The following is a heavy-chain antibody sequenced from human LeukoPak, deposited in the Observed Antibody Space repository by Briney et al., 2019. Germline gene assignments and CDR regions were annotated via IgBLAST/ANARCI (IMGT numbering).Heavy chain of an antibody. CDR3: ARWLELMRNFDW. D-gene: IGHD5-24*01. CDR2: IKQDGSEK. J-gene: IGHJ4*02. CDR1: GFTFSDYW. V-gene: IGHV3-7*01. Sequence: PGGSLRLSCVGSGFTFSDYWLSWVRQAPGKGLEWVANIKQDGSEKDYVDALKGRFTISRDNAKNSLYLQMNSLRAADTAVYYCARWLELMRNFDWWGQGTLVTVSS.